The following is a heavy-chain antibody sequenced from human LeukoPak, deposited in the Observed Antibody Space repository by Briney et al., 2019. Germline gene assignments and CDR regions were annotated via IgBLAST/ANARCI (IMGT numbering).Heavy chain of an antibody. CDR1: GGTFSSYT. V-gene: IGHV1-69*10. J-gene: IGHJ5*02. Sequence: GASVKVSCKASGGTFSSYTISWVRQAPGQGLEWMGWIIPILGIANYAQKFQGRVTITADKSTSTAYMELSSLRSEDTAVYYCARETVNWFDPRGQGTLVTVSS. D-gene: IGHD2-21*02. CDR3: ARETVNWFDP. CDR2: IIPILGIA.